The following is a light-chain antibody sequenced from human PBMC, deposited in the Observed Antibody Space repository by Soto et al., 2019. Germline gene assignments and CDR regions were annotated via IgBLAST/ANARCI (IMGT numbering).Light chain of an antibody. CDR1: SSDVGNYKY. CDR3: FSYTSSGTYV. J-gene: IGLJ1*01. V-gene: IGLV2-14*03. CDR2: EVS. Sequence: QSVLTQPASMSWSPGQSITISCTGTSSDVGNYKYVSWYQQHPGKAPKLMIYEVSNRPSGVSNRFSGSKSGNTASLTISGLQAEDETDYYCFSYTSSGTYVFGTGTKVTVL.